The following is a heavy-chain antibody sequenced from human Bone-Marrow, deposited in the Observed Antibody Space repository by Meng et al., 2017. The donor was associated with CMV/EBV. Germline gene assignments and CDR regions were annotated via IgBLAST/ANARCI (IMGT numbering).Heavy chain of an antibody. Sequence: ASVKVSCKASGYTFTSYDINWVRQATGQGLEWMGWMNPNSGNTGYAQKLQGRVTMTTDTSTSTAYMELRSLRSDDTAVYYCARDPLSLGHGYYGMDAWGQGTTVTVSS. CDR1: GYTFTSYD. CDR3: ARDPLSLGHGYYGMDA. CDR2: MNPNSGNT. J-gene: IGHJ6*02. V-gene: IGHV1-8*01. D-gene: IGHD3-10*02.